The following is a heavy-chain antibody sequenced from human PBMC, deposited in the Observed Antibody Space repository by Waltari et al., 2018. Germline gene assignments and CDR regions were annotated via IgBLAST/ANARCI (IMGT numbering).Heavy chain of an antibody. D-gene: IGHD1-7*01. CDR3: AKAHWDYGNYYYYYMDG. V-gene: IGHV3-23*04. CDR2: ISGNGVSR. CDR1: GFTFHSYA. J-gene: IGHJ6*03. Sequence: EVQLVESGGGLVQPGGCLRISCAASGFTFHSYAMNWVRQAPGEGPEWVSTISGNGVSRYYADSVEGRFTISRDNSRNTVYLQMSSLRAEDTAIYYCAKAHWDYGNYYYYYMDGWGNGTTVIVSS.